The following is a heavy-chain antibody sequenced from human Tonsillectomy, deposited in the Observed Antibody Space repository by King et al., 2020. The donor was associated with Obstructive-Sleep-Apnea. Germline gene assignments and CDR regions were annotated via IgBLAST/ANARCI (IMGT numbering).Heavy chain of an antibody. D-gene: IGHD6-25*01. CDR1: GFTFDDYG. J-gene: IGHJ3*02. CDR3: VKDRGSGYRSGAFDI. Sequence: QLVQSGGGLVQPGRSLRLSCAASGFTFDDYGMHWVRQAPGKGLELVSGISWNSGAIGYADPVKGRFTISRDNGKNSLYLQMNSLRAEDTALYFCVKDRGSGYRSGAFDIWGQGTMVAVSS. V-gene: IGHV3-9*01. CDR2: ISWNSGAI.